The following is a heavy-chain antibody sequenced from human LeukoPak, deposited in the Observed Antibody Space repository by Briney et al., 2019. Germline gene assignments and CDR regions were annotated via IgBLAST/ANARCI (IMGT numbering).Heavy chain of an antibody. D-gene: IGHD6-13*01. J-gene: IGHJ3*02. Sequence: GVSLRLSCAASGFTFSSYAMSWVRQAPGKGLEWVSTISGSGGSTYYADSVKGRFTISRNNSKNMLYLQMNSLRAEDTAAYYCAKDLSISGSRYDAFDIWGQGTMVTVSS. CDR2: ISGSGGST. CDR3: AKDLSISGSRYDAFDI. V-gene: IGHV3-23*01. CDR1: GFTFSSYA.